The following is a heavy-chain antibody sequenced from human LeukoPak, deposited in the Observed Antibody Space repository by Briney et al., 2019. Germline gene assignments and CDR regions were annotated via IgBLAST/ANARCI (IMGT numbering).Heavy chain of an antibody. CDR2: INPRDSDT. CDR1: GYSFTNYW. J-gene: IGHJ4*02. CDR3: ARWGGYCSGGNCYPLYYFDY. V-gene: IGHV5-51*01. Sequence: GESLKIPCKGPGYSFTNYWIGWVRQIPGKGLEWMGIINPRDSDTRYSPSFQGQVTISADKSISTAYLQWSSLKASDTAMYYCARWGGYCSGGNCYPLYYFDYWGQGTLVTVSS. D-gene: IGHD2-15*01.